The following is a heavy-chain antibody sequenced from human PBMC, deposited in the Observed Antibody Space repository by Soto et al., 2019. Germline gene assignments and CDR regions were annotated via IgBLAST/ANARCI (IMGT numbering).Heavy chain of an antibody. D-gene: IGHD6-13*01. V-gene: IGHV1-8*01. CDR2: MNPNSGNT. J-gene: IGHJ6*03. CDR1: GYTFTSYD. CDR3: ARGPGSWYYYSMDV. Sequence: QVQLVQSGAEVKKPGASVKVSCKASGYTFTSYDINWVRQATGQGLEWMGWMNPNSGNTGYAQKFQGRVTMTSNTSISTAYMERNSLRSEDTAVYYCARGPGSWYYYSMDVWGKGTTVTVSS.